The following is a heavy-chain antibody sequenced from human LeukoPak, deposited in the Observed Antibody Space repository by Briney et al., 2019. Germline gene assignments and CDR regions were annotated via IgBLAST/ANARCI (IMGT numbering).Heavy chain of an antibody. J-gene: IGHJ4*02. V-gene: IGHV4-34*01. Sequence: PSETLSLTCAVYGGSFSGYYWSWIRQPPGKGLEWIGEINNSGSTNYNPSLKSRVTISVDTSKNQFSLKLSSVTAADTAVYYCARAQRVLRFLEWLSNGKYYFDYWGQGTLVTVSS. CDR1: GGSFSGYY. CDR2: INNSGST. CDR3: ARAQRVLRFLEWLSNGKYYFDY. D-gene: IGHD3-3*01.